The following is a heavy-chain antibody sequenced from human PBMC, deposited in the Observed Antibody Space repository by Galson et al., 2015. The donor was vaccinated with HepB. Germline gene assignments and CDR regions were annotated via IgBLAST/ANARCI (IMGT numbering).Heavy chain of an antibody. CDR2: FDPEDGET. CDR3: ATARYCSGGSCYSWYYYGMDV. Sequence: SCKVSGYTLTELSMHWVRQAPGKGLEWMGGFDPEDGETIYAQKFQGRVTMTEDTSTDTAYMELSSLRSEDTAVYYCATARYCSGGSCYSWYYYGMDVWGQGTTVTVSS. D-gene: IGHD2-15*01. V-gene: IGHV1-24*01. J-gene: IGHJ6*02. CDR1: GYTLTELS.